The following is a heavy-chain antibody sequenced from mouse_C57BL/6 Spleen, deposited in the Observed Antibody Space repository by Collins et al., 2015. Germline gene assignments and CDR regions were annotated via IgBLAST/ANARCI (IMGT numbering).Heavy chain of an antibody. D-gene: IGHD2-5*01. CDR1: GYTFTTYG. CDR3: AREDYYSNYVLFAY. V-gene: IGHV9-3*01. CDR2: INTYSGVP. Sequence: QIQLVQSGPELKKPGETVKISCKASGYTFTTYGMSWVKQAPGKGLKWMGWINTYSGVPTYADDFKGRFAFSLETSASTAYLQINNLKNEDTATYFCAREDYYSNYVLFAYWGQGTLVTVSA. J-gene: IGHJ3*01.